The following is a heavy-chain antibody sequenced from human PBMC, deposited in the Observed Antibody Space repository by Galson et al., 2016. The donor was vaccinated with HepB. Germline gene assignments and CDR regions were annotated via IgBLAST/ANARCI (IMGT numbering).Heavy chain of an antibody. CDR2: ISSNGGTT. V-gene: IGHV3-64*01. Sequence: SLRLSCAASGFTFRSHAMHRIRQAPGKGLEYVSAISSNGGTTYYASSVKGRFTISRDNSKNTLYLQMGSLRAEDMAVYYCARLKYQLIRLGFDAFDIWGQGTMVTVSS. CDR1: GFTFRSHA. D-gene: IGHD3-16*01. CDR3: ARLKYQLIRLGFDAFDI. J-gene: IGHJ3*02.